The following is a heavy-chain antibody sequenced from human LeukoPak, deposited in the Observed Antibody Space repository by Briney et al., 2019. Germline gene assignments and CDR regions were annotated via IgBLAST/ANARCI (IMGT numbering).Heavy chain of an antibody. J-gene: IGHJ4*02. D-gene: IGHD2-2*01. Sequence: GGSPKLSCAASGFTFSGSAMHWVRQASGKGLEWVGRIRSKANSYATAYAASVKGRFTISRDDSKNTAYLQMNSLKTEDTAVYYCTRQHCSSTSCYGGWGQGTLVTVSS. CDR1: GFTFSGSA. CDR2: IRSKANSYAT. V-gene: IGHV3-73*01. CDR3: TRQHCSSTSCYGG.